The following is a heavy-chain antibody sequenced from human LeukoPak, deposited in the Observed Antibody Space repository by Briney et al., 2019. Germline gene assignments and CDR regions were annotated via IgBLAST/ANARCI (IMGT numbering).Heavy chain of an antibody. D-gene: IGHD4/OR15-4a*01. CDR2: INPNSGGT. Sequence: GASVKVSCKASGYTFTGYYMHWVRQAPGQGLEWMGWINPNSGGTNYAQKFQGRVTMTRDTSISTAYMELSRLRSDDTAVYYCARGSNALTSPLYFDYWGQGTLVTASS. J-gene: IGHJ4*02. V-gene: IGHV1-2*02. CDR3: ARGSNALTSPLYFDY. CDR1: GYTFTGYY.